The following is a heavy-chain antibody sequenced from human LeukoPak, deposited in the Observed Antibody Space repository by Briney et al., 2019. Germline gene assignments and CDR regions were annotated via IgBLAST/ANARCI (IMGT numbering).Heavy chain of an antibody. CDR2: INPNSGGT. CDR1: GYTFTGYY. J-gene: IGHJ5*02. CDR3: ARAAVYGDYLWSWFDP. V-gene: IGHV1-2*02. D-gene: IGHD4-17*01. Sequence: ASVKVSCKASGYTFTGYYMHWVRQAPGQGLEWMGWINPNSGGTNYAQKFQGRVTMTRDTSISTAYMELSRLRSDDTAVYYCARAAVYGDYLWSWFDPWGQGTLVTVSS.